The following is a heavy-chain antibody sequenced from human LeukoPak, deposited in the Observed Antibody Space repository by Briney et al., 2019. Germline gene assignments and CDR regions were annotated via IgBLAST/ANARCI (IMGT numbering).Heavy chain of an antibody. Sequence: GGSLRLSCAASGFTFSSHYMHLVRQAPGKGLVWVSRINSDGSSTNYADSVKGRFTISRDNAKNTLFLQMNSLRAEDTAVYYCTRDWTARSNAFDIWGQGTMVTVSS. CDR2: INSDGSST. J-gene: IGHJ3*02. CDR3: TRDWTARSNAFDI. V-gene: IGHV3-74*01. D-gene: IGHD3/OR15-3a*01. CDR1: GFTFSSHY.